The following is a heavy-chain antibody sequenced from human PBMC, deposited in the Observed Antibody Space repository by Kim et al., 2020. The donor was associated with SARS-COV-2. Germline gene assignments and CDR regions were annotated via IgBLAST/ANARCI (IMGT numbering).Heavy chain of an antibody. J-gene: IGHJ4*02. Sequence: GESLKISCAASGITLSGYNMHWVRQAPGKGPECVAVISSDGSNKYYVEAVRGRFSISRDNSENTVFLQMNSLRLEDTAVYYCARGSPNWFPVVREYWGQGALVTVSS. CDR3: ARGSPNWFPVVREY. CDR2: ISSDGSNK. D-gene: IGHD7-27*01. V-gene: IGHV3-30*03. CDR1: GITLSGYN.